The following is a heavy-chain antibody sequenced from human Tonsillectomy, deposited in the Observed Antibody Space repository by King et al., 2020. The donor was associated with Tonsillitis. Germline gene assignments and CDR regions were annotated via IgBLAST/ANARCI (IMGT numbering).Heavy chain of an antibody. D-gene: IGHD2-2*02. CDR3: TTVGQLIPIYYYYTMDV. CDR1: GFTFRNAW. J-gene: IGHJ6*02. Sequence: EVQLVESGGGLVKPGGSLRLSCAGFGFTFRNAWMNWVRQAPGKGLEWVGRSKSKTDGGATDYAAPVKGRFTVSRDDSKNTLYLQMNSLKSEDTAVYYCTTVGQLIPIYYYYTMDVWGQGTTVTVSS. CDR2: SKSKTDGGAT. V-gene: IGHV3-15*01.